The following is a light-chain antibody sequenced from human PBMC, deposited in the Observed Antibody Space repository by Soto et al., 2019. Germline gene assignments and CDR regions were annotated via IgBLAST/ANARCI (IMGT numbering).Light chain of an antibody. V-gene: IGLV2-23*01. J-gene: IGLJ3*02. CDR2: EGS. CDR3: CSYAGSSLV. Sequence: QSALTQPASVSGSPGQSITISCTGTSSDVGKYNVVSWYQQHPGKAPKVMIYEGSKRPSGVSNRFFGSKSGNTAPLTISGLQAEDEADYYCCSYAGSSLVFGGGTKVTVL. CDR1: SSDVGKYNV.